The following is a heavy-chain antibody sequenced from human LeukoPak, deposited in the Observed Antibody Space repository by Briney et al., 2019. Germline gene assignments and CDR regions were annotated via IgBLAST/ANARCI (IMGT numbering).Heavy chain of an antibody. V-gene: IGHV3-23*01. D-gene: IGHD3-9*01. J-gene: IGHJ4*02. CDR3: PKAAYDILTGCDY. CDR2: ISGSGGST. Sequence: PGGSLRLSCAASGFTFISNAMSWVRQAPGKGLEWVSAISGSGGSTYYADSVKGRFTISRDNSKNTLYLQMNSLRAEDTALYYRPKAAYDILTGCDYWGQGTLVTVSS. CDR1: GFTFISNA.